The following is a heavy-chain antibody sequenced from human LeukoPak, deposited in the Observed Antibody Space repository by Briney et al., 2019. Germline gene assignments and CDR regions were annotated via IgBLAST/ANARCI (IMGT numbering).Heavy chain of an antibody. V-gene: IGHV4-34*10. CDR2: IHHSGGT. Sequence: SETLSLTCAVYGESFNGNYWNWIRQPPGKGLEWIGQIHHSGGTDYNPSLESRVSMSVDTSKNQFSLKLSSVTAADTAVYYCARYCSGGSCYDDAFDIWGQGTMVTVSS. CDR1: GESFNGNY. D-gene: IGHD2-15*01. CDR3: ARYCSGGSCYDDAFDI. J-gene: IGHJ3*02.